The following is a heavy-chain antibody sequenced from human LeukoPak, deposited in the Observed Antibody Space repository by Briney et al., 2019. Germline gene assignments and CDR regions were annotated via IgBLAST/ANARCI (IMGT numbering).Heavy chain of an antibody. J-gene: IGHJ4*02. D-gene: IGHD6-13*01. CDR2: ISYSGST. CDR1: GGSITSGDSY. CDR3: ARSGSSPRSGYFDY. V-gene: IGHV4-30-4*08. Sequence: PSETLSLTCTVSGGSITSGDSYWSWIRQPPGKGLEWIGDISYSGSTYYKPSLKSRVTISVDTSKNQFSLKLSSVTAADTAVYYCARSGSSPRSGYFDYWGQGTLVTVSS.